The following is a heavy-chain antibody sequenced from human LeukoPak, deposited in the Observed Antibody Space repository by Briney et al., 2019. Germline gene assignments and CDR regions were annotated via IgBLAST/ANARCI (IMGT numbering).Heavy chain of an antibody. D-gene: IGHD1-26*01. CDR2: ISSSSGSI. CDR1: GFTFSTYN. CDR3: ARDRGGSGSYSDY. Sequence: GESLRLSCAVSGFTFSTYNMNWVRQAPGKGLEWISYISSSSGSIYYADSVKGRFTISRDNAKNSLYLQMNSLRDEDTAVYYCARDRGGSGSYSDYWGQGTLVTVSS. V-gene: IGHV3-48*02. J-gene: IGHJ4*02.